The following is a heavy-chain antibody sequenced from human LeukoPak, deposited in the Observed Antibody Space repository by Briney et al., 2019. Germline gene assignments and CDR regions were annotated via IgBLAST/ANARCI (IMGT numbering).Heavy chain of an antibody. V-gene: IGHV3-74*01. D-gene: IGHD2-21*02. Sequence: GGSLRLSCAASGFTFSSYWMHWVRQAPGKGLVWVSRINSDGSSTSYADSVKGRFTISRDNAKNTLYLQMNSLKTEDTAVYYCTSPSLAYCGGDCYSWGQGTLVTVSS. CDR1: GFTFSSYW. CDR2: INSDGSST. CDR3: TSPSLAYCGGDCYS. J-gene: IGHJ4*02.